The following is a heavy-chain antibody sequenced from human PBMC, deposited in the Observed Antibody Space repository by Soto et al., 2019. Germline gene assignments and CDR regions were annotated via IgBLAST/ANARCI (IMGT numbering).Heavy chain of an antibody. CDR1: GFTFSSYA. CDR3: ATFRAGLGSQTDS. J-gene: IGHJ4*02. CDR2: VGVSGATT. D-gene: IGHD3-10*01. V-gene: IGHV3-23*01. Sequence: EVQLLESGGNLVQPGGSLRLSCAASGFTFSSYAMSWVRQAPGKGLEWVSTVGVSGATTYYTDSVKGRFTISRDNSNNPSSLQLHSLRAAGTAIYYCATFRAGLGSQTDSWGQGTRVTVSS.